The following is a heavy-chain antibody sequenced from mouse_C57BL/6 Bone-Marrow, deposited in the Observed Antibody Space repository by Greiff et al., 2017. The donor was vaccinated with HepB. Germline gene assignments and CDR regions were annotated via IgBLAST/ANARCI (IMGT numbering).Heavy chain of an antibody. CDR3: ARTAQATS. D-gene: IGHD3-2*02. J-gene: IGHJ3*01. CDR1: GYTFTSYW. V-gene: IGHV1-50*01. CDR2: IDPSDSYT. Sequence: QVQLQQPGAELVKPGASVKLSCKASGYTFTSYWMQWVKQRPGQGLEWIGEIDPSDSYTNYNQKFKGKATLTVDTSSSTAYMQLSSLTSEDSAVYYCARTAQATSWGQGTLVTVSA.